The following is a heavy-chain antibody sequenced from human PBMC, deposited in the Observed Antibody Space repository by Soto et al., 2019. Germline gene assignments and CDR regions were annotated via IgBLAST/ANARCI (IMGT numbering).Heavy chain of an antibody. CDR2: INHSGST. J-gene: IGHJ5*02. CDR3: ARWRRGIAAAGPDNWFDP. CDR1: GGSFSRYY. Sequence: SETLSLTCAVYGGSFSRYYWSWIRQPPGKGLEWIGEINHSGSTNYNPSLKSRVTISVDTSKNQFSLKLSSVTAADTAVYYCARWRRGIAAAGPDNWFDPWGQGTLVTVAS. V-gene: IGHV4-34*01. D-gene: IGHD6-13*01.